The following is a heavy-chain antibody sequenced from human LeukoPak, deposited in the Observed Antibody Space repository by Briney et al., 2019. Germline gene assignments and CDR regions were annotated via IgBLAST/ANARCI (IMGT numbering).Heavy chain of an antibody. CDR2: ISSSSSTI. Sequence: GGSLRLSCAASGFTFSSYSMNWVRQAPGKGLEWVSYISSSSSTIYYADSVKGRFTISRDSSKNTLYLQMSSLRADDTAVYYCARDIDWGYAWNYWGQGTLVIVSS. CDR1: GFTFSSYS. CDR3: ARDIDWGYAWNY. J-gene: IGHJ4*02. D-gene: IGHD2-8*01. V-gene: IGHV3-48*01.